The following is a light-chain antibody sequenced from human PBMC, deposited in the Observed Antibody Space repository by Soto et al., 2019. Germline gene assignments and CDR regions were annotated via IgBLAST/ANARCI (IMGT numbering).Light chain of an antibody. CDR1: SGYSYYN. CDR3: AADHGSGGHYRLV. J-gene: IGLJ2*01. V-gene: IGLV9-49*01. CDR2: VGTGGIVG. Sequence: QPVLTQPPSASASLGASVTLTCTLSSGYSYYNVGWYQQRPGKGPRFVMRVGTGGIVGSKGDGIPDRFSVLASGLNRYLTIRNIQEDDESVYHCAADHGSGGHYRLVFGGGTKVTVL.